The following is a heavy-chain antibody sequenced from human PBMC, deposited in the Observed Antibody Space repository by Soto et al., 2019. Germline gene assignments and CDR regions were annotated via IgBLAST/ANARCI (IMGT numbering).Heavy chain of an antibody. V-gene: IGHV4-31*03. Sequence: QVQLQESGPGLVKPSQTLSLTCTVSGGSISSGGYYWSWIRQHAGKGLERIGYIDYSGSTYYNPSLKSRVTITVDTSKTQFSLKLSSVTAADTAVYYCASLVHLKYSYGQLGNFDLWGRGTLVTVSS. CDR3: ASLVHLKYSYGQLGNFDL. CDR2: IDYSGST. D-gene: IGHD5-18*01. CDR1: GGSISSGGYY. J-gene: IGHJ2*01.